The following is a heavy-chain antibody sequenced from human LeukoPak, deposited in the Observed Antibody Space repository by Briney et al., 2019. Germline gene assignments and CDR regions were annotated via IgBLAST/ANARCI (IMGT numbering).Heavy chain of an antibody. J-gene: IGHJ4*02. D-gene: IGHD3-22*01. Sequence: SETLSLTCAVYGGSFSGYYWSWIRQPPGKGLEWIGEINHSGSTNYNPSLKSRVTISVDTSKNQFSLKLSSVTAADTAVYYCARNRDYYDSSGYLVLWYWGQGTLVTVSS. V-gene: IGHV4-34*01. CDR2: INHSGST. CDR1: GGSFSGYY. CDR3: ARNRDYYDSSGYLVLWY.